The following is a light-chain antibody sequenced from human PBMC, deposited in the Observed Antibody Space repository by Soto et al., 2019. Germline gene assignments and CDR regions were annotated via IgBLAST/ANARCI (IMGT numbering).Light chain of an antibody. V-gene: IGLV2-14*01. CDR2: DVS. CDR3: SSYTSSSPRGYV. Sequence: QSALTQPASVSGSPGQSITISCTGTSSDVGGYNYVSWYQQHPGKAPKHMIYDVSNRPSGVSNRFSGSKSGNTASLTISGLQAEDEADYYCSSYTSSSPRGYVFGTGTKLTVL. CDR1: SSDVGGYNY. J-gene: IGLJ1*01.